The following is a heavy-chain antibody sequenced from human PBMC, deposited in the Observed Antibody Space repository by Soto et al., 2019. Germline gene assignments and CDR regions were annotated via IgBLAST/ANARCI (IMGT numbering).Heavy chain of an antibody. CDR2: INHSGST. Sequence: SETLSLTCAVYGGSFSGYYWSWIRQPPGKGLEWIGEINHSGSTNYNPSLKGRVTISVDTSKNQFSLKLSSVTAADTAVYYCARDRAIAAAGTGYYGMDVWGQGTTVTVSS. CDR1: GGSFSGYY. CDR3: ARDRAIAAAGTGYYGMDV. J-gene: IGHJ6*02. D-gene: IGHD6-13*01. V-gene: IGHV4-34*01.